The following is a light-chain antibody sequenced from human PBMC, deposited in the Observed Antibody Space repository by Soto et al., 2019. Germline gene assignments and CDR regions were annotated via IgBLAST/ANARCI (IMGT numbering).Light chain of an antibody. J-gene: IGLJ2*01. V-gene: IGLV1-44*01. Sequence: QSVLTQPPSASGTPGQRVTVSCSGSSFNIGTNTVNWYQHLTGAAPKILIFNDDQRPSGVPYRYSGSKSCTSASLAISGLQSDDEATYYCAAWYDSLNGVVFGGGTKLTVL. CDR2: NDD. CDR3: AAWYDSLNGVV. CDR1: SFNIGTNT.